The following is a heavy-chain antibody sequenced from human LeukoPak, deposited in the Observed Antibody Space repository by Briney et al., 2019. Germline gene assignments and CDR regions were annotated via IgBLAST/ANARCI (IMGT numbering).Heavy chain of an antibody. CDR3: AKASDSYGSTLVY. V-gene: IGHV3-30*02. D-gene: IGHD5-18*01. J-gene: IGHJ4*02. CDR1: GFTFSTYG. CDR2: IRYDGNNK. Sequence: GGSLRLSCAASGFTFSTYGMHWVRQAPGKGLEWVACIRYDGNNKYYADSVKGRFTISRDNSKNTVYLQMNSLSSEDTAVFYCAKASDSYGSTLVYWGRGTVVSV.